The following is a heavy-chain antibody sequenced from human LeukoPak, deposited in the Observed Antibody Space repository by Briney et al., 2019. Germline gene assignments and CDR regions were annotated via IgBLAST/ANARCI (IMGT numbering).Heavy chain of an antibody. CDR2: IKQDGSEK. CDR3: ARDHSYDYVWGSYEDY. Sequence: GSLRLSCAASGFTFSSYWMSWVRQAPGKGLEWVANIKQDGSEKYYVDSVKGRFTISRDNAKNSLYLQMNSLRAEDTAVYYCARDHSYDYVWGSYEDYWGQGTLVTVSS. V-gene: IGHV3-7*01. CDR1: GFTFSSYW. J-gene: IGHJ4*02. D-gene: IGHD3-16*01.